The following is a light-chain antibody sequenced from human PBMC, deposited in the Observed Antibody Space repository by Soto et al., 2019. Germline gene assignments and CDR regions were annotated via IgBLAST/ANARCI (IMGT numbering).Light chain of an antibody. Sequence: DVQMTQSPSSLSASVGDRVTITCRASQSIRTYLNWYQQKPGKAPKLLIYAASSLQSGVPSRFSGSGSGTDFTLSISSLQPEDFATYYCQQSYINPQNFGGGTKVDIK. J-gene: IGKJ4*01. V-gene: IGKV1-39*01. CDR3: QQSYINPQN. CDR1: QSIRTY. CDR2: AAS.